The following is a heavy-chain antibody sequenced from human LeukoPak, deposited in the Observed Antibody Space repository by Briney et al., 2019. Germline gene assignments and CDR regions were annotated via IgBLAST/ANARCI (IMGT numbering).Heavy chain of an antibody. CDR1: GYTFTIYS. V-gene: IGHV1-18*01. D-gene: IGHD3-3*01. J-gene: IGHJ4*02. CDR3: ARERGPIYY. Sequence: ASAKVSCKASGYTFTIYSTCWGRHSPAQGLEWMGCTCAYNVETNYAQKLQGRDTTTTDTSTSTAYIEQRSPRSDAPPLCYCARERGPIYYWGQGTLVTVSS. CDR2: TCAYNVET.